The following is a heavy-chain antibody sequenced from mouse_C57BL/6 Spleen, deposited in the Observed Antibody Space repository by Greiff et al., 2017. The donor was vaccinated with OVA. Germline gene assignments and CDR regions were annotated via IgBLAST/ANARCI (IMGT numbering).Heavy chain of an antibody. CDR1: GFTFSSCA. Sequence: EVKLMESGGGLVKPGGSLKLSCAASGFTFSSCAMSWVRQTPETRLEWVATISDGGSYTYYPDNVKGRFTISRDNAKNNLYLQMSHLKSEDTAMYYCARVDWYYFDYWGQGTTLTVSS. V-gene: IGHV5-4*03. CDR3: ARVDWYYFDY. D-gene: IGHD4-1*01. CDR2: ISDGGSYT. J-gene: IGHJ2*01.